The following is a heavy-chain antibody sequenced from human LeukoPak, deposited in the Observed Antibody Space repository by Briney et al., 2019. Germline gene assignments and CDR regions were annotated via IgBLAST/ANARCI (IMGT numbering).Heavy chain of an antibody. V-gene: IGHV4-59*01. Sequence: PSVTLSLTCTVSGGPFSSYYGSWIRQPPGKGLEWIGYIYYSGSTNYNPSRKSRVTISVDTSKNQFSLKLSSVTAADTAVYYCARERYDYVWGSYRLFDYWGQGTLVTVSS. CDR1: GGPFSSYY. J-gene: IGHJ4*02. D-gene: IGHD3-16*02. CDR3: ARERYDYVWGSYRLFDY. CDR2: IYYSGST.